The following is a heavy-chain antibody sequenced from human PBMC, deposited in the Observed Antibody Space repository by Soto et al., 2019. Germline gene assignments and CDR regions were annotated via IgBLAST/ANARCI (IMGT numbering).Heavy chain of an antibody. J-gene: IGHJ4*01. Sequence: PGGSLRLSCAGSGFTLTRSAVSWVRQAPGEGLEWVSGISAGGGGTYYADSVKGRFTISRDISKNTVYLQMNGLRVEDTAVYYCAKDMGQWVEAFDYWGQGTLVTVSS. CDR3: AKDMGQWVEAFDY. V-gene: IGHV3-23*01. CDR2: ISAGGGGT. CDR1: GFTLTRSA. D-gene: IGHD6-19*01.